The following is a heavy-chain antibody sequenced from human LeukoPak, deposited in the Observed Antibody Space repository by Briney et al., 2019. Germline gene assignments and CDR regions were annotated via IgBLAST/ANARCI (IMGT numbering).Heavy chain of an antibody. J-gene: IGHJ4*02. CDR3: ARTQGFYLPPYDY. D-gene: IGHD2/OR15-2a*01. CDR1: GYTFTNYD. V-gene: IGHV1-46*01. Sequence: ASVKVSCKTSGYTFTNYDINWVRQAPGQGLEWMGIINPSGGSTSYAQKFQGRVTMTRDTSTSTVYMELSSLRSEDTAVFYCARTQGFYLPPYDYWGQGTLVTVSS. CDR2: INPSGGST.